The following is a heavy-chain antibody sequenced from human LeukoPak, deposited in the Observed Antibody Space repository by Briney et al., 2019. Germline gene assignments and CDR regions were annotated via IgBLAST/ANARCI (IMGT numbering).Heavy chain of an antibody. D-gene: IGHD3-22*01. V-gene: IGHV3-48*02. CDR2: ISSSSSTI. CDR3: AGDPTGRGMIDDY. J-gene: IGHJ4*02. CDR1: GFTFSSYT. Sequence: GGSLRLSCAASGFTFSSYTMTWVRQAPGKGLEWVSYISSSSSTIYYADSVKGRFTISRDNAKNSLYLQMNSLRDEDTAVYYCAGDPTGRGMIDDYWGQGTLVTVSS.